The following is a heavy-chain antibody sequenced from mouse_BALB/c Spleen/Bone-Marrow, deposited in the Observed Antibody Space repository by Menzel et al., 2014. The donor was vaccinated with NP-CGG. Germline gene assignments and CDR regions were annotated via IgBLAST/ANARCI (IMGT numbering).Heavy chain of an antibody. V-gene: IGHV1-9*01. Sequence: VQLQQSGAELMKTGASVKISCKATGYTFSSYWIEWVKQRPGHGLEWIGEIFPGSGSTNYNEKFKGKATFTADTSSNTAYMQLSSLTSEDSAVYYCARHYYGSSLFAYWGQGTLVTVSA. CDR3: ARHYYGSSLFAY. D-gene: IGHD1-1*01. CDR2: IFPGSGST. J-gene: IGHJ3*01. CDR1: GYTFSSYW.